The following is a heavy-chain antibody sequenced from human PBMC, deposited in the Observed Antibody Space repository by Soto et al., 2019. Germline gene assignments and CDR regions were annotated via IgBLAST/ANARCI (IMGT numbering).Heavy chain of an antibody. V-gene: IGHV3-30-3*01. J-gene: IGHJ4*02. CDR3: AREGYYDFWSGYFWRYYFDY. Sequence: QVQLVESGGGVVQPGRSLRLSCAASGFTFSSYAMHWVRQDPGKGLEWVAVISYDGSNKYYADSVKGRFTISRDNSKNTLYLQMNSLRAEDTAVYYCAREGYYDFWSGYFWRYYFDYWGQGTLVTVSS. D-gene: IGHD3-3*01. CDR2: ISYDGSNK. CDR1: GFTFSSYA.